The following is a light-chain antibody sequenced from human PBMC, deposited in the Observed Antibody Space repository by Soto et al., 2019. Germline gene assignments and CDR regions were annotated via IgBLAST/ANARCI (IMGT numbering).Light chain of an antibody. J-gene: IGKJ4*01. CDR3: QQYFATPLT. CDR1: QSLLFSTNNKNY. V-gene: IGKV4-1*01. CDR2: WES. Sequence: DIVMTQSPDSLAVSPGERATFNCKSSQSLLFSTNNKNYLAWYQQKFGQPPKLLIYWESARDSGVPDRFGASGSETNFTFTNTSLQAEDGEVYYCQQYFATPLTFGGGTRVEI.